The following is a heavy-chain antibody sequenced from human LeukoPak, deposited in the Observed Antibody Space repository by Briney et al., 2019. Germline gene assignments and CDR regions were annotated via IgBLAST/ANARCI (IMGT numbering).Heavy chain of an antibody. CDR1: GFTFDDYA. Sequence: PGGSLRLSCAASGFTFDDYAMHWVRQAPGKGLEWVSGISWNSGSIGYADSVKGRFTISRDNAKNSLYLQMNSLRAEDMALYYCAKDIGIAAAGYMDVWGKGTTVTVSS. J-gene: IGHJ6*03. D-gene: IGHD6-13*01. CDR2: ISWNSGSI. CDR3: AKDIGIAAAGYMDV. V-gene: IGHV3-9*03.